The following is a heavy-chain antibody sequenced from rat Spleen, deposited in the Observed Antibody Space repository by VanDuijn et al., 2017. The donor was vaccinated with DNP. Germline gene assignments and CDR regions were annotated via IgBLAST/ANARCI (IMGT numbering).Heavy chain of an antibody. J-gene: IGHJ4*01. CDR1: GFTFSDYS. Sequence: EVQLVESGGGLVQPGRSVKLSCAASGFTFSDYSMAWVRQAPKKGLEWVATISYDGSSTYYRDSVKGRFTISRDNAKSTLYLQMDSLRSEDTATYYCTTFEGRDAWGQGTSVTVSS. CDR3: TTFEGRDA. D-gene: IGHD1-11*01. CDR2: ISYDGSST. V-gene: IGHV5-7*01.